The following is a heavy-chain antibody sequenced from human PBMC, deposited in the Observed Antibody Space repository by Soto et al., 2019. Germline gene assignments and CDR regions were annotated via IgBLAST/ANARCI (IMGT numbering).Heavy chain of an antibody. D-gene: IGHD5-18*01. V-gene: IGHV1-18*01. CDR3: ARSVDTEYSYGPWYFDY. CDR2: ISAYNGNT. CDR1: GYTFTSYG. Sequence: ASVKVSCKASGYTFTSYGISWVRQAPGQGLEWMGWISAYNGNTNYAQKLQGRATMTTDTSTSTAYMELRSLRSDDTAVYYCARSVDTEYSYGPWYFDYWGQGTLVTVSS. J-gene: IGHJ4*02.